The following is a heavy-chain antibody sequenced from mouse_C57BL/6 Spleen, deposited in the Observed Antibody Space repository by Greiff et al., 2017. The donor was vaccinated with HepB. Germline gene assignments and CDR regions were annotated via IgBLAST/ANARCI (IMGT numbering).Heavy chain of an antibody. CDR2: IYPGDGDT. J-gene: IGHJ3*01. Sequence: VQLQESGPELVKPGASVKISCKASGYAFSSSWMNWVKQRPGKGLEWIGRIYPGDGDTNYNGKFKGKATLTADKSSSTAYMQLSSLTSEDSAVYFCARGGGYDGEWFAYWGQGTLVTVSA. V-gene: IGHV1-82*01. D-gene: IGHD2-2*01. CDR1: GYAFSSSW. CDR3: ARGGGYDGEWFAY.